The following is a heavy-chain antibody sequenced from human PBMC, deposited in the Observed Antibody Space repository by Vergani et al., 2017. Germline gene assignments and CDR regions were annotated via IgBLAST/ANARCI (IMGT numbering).Heavy chain of an antibody. CDR3: AKVASLRSYYYYYYMDV. J-gene: IGHJ6*03. CDR2: ISWNSGRR. CDR1: GFTFDDYA. Sequence: EVQLVESGGGLVQPGRSLRLSCAASGFTFDDYAMHWVRQAPGKGLEWVSGISWNSGRRGYADSVKGRFTISRDNAKNSLYLQMNSLRAEDTALYYCAKVASLRSYYYYYYMDVWGKGTTVTVSS. V-gene: IGHV3-9*01. D-gene: IGHD2-21*01.